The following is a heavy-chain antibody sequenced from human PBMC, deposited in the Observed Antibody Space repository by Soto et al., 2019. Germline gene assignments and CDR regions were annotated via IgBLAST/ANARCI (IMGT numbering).Heavy chain of an antibody. D-gene: IGHD4-17*01. V-gene: IGHV4-31*03. CDR1: GGSISSGGYY. CDR2: IYYSGST. J-gene: IGHJ1*01. CDR3: ARDSRDYGGNTYFQH. Sequence: QVQLQESGPGLVKPSQTLSLTCTVSGGSISSGGYYWSWIRQHPGKVLEWIGYIYYSGSTYYNPSLKSRVTITVDTSKNQFSLKLSSVTAADTAVYYCARDSRDYGGNTYFQHWGQGTLVTVSS.